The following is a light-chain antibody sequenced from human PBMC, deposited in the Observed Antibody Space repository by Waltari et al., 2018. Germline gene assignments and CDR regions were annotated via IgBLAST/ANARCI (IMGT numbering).Light chain of an antibody. CDR1: QNIGNN. Sequence: EIVMTQSPDTLSVSPGERATLSYRASQNIGNNLAWYQQKPGQAPRLLIYGASSTAIGIPDRFSGSGSGTEFTLTISSLQAEDFAVYLCHQYNSWPPYTFGQGTKLEIK. V-gene: IGKV3-15*01. CDR3: HQYNSWPPYT. CDR2: GAS. J-gene: IGKJ2*01.